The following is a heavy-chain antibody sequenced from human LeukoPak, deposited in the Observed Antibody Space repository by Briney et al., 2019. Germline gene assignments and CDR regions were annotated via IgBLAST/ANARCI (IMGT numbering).Heavy chain of an antibody. Sequence: PGGSLRLSCAASGFTFSDYYMSWIRQAPGKGLEWVSYISSSGSTIYYADSVKGRFTISRDNAKNSLYLQMNSLRAEDTAVYYCARDWPILTGPRDYYYYYMDVWGKGTTVTISS. D-gene: IGHD3-9*01. J-gene: IGHJ6*03. CDR3: ARDWPILTGPRDYYYYYMDV. CDR2: ISSSGSTI. CDR1: GFTFSDYY. V-gene: IGHV3-11*04.